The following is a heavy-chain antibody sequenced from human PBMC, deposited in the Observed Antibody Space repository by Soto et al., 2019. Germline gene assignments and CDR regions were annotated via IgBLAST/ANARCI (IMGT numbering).Heavy chain of an antibody. D-gene: IGHD2-15*01. J-gene: IGHJ5*01. CDR3: ARGRYCLTGRCFPNWFDS. CDR2: IYKSATT. CDR1: GDSISTVDYF. Sequence: QVQLLESGPGLVKPSQTLSLTCSVSGDSISTVDYFWAWVRQPPGQALEYIGYIYKSATTYYNPSFESRVAISLDTSKSQFSLNMTSLTAADTAVYFCARGRYCLTGRCFPNWFDSWGQGTLVTVSS. V-gene: IGHV4-30-4*01.